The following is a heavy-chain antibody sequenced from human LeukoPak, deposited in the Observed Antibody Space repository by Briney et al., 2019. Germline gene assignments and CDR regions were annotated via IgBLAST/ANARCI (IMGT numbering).Heavy chain of an antibody. CDR2: IWYDGNNK. J-gene: IGHJ3*02. CDR3: ARNYGSGRGSDALDI. CDR1: GFTFSNYG. V-gene: IGHV3-33*01. D-gene: IGHD3-10*01. Sequence: PGRSLRLSCAASGFTFSNYGMHWVRQAPGKGLEWVAVIWYDGNNKNYADSVKGRFTISRDNSKNTLYLQMNSRRAEDTAVYYCARNYGSGRGSDALDIWGQGTMVTVSS.